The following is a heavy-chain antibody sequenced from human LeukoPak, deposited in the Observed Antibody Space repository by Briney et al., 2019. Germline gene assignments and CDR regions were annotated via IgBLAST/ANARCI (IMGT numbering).Heavy chain of an antibody. Sequence: ETLSLTCAVYGGSFSGYYWSWIRQPPGKGLEWVSAISGSGGSTYYADSVKGRFTTSRDNSKNTLYLQMISLRAQDTAVYYCAKEESVYYYDSSEGYWGQGTLVTVSS. V-gene: IGHV3-23*01. CDR2: ISGSGGST. D-gene: IGHD3-22*01. CDR1: GGSFSGYY. J-gene: IGHJ4*02. CDR3: AKEESVYYYDSSEGY.